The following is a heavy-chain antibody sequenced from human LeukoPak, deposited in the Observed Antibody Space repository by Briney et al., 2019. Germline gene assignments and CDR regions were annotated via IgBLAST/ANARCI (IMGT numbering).Heavy chain of an antibody. D-gene: IGHD3-22*01. V-gene: IGHV1-69*13. CDR1: GGTFSSYA. Sequence: ASVKVSCKASGGTFSSYAISWVRQAPGQGLEWMGGIIPIFGTANYAQKFQGRVTITADESTGTAYMELSSLRSEDTAVYYCAREGGGYYYDSSGYFLPLFDYWGQGTLVTVSS. CDR2: IIPIFGTA. J-gene: IGHJ4*02. CDR3: AREGGGYYYDSSGYFLPLFDY.